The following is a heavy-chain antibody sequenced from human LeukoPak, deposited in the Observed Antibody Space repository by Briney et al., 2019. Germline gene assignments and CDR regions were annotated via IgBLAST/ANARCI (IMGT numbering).Heavy chain of an antibody. D-gene: IGHD6-13*01. CDR2: IIPIFGTA. Sequence: SVKVSCKASGGTFSSYAISWVRQAPGQGLEWMGRIIPIFGTANYAQKFQGRVTITTDESTSTAYMELSSLRSEDTAVYYRARGGIAEWYFDLWGRGTLVTVSS. V-gene: IGHV1-69*05. CDR1: GGTFSSYA. CDR3: ARGGIAEWYFDL. J-gene: IGHJ2*01.